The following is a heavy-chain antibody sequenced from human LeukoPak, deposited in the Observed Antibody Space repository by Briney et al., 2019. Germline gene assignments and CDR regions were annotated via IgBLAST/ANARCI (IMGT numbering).Heavy chain of an antibody. D-gene: IGHD4-23*01. CDR1: GFTLSSYE. Sequence: GGSLRLSCAASGFTLSSYEMHWVRQVPGKGLEWVSYISSGGSTIYYADSVKGRFTISRDNAKNSLYLQMNSLRAEDTAVYYCARDTDYGGPFDYWGQGTLVTVSS. CDR2: ISSGGSTI. J-gene: IGHJ4*02. V-gene: IGHV3-48*03. CDR3: ARDTDYGGPFDY.